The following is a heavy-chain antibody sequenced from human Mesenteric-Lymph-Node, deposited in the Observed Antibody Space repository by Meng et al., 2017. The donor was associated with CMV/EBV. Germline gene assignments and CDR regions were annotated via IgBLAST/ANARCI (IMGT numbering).Heavy chain of an antibody. D-gene: IGHD4-23*01. CDR1: GGSFRGYY. J-gene: IGHJ4*02. Sequence: QVVLQQAGPVLLNPSETLSLTCDVYGGSFRGYYLSWIRQPSGTGLEWIGEINQSGSTNYNPSLKCRVTISIATSTNPFSLKLSSVSAADTAVYYCARHQRWLKSEGGFNYWCQGTLVTVSS. CDR3: ARHQRWLKSEGGFNY. V-gene: IGHV4-34*01. CDR2: INQSGST.